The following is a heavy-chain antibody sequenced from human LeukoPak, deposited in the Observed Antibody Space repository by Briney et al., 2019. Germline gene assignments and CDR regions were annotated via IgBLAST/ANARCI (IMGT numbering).Heavy chain of an antibody. D-gene: IGHD2-21*02. CDR1: GFTFTDYF. CDR3: VRVRRGGDSRYFDY. Sequence: GGSLRLSCAASGFTFTDYFMGWIRQAPGKGLDWVSHLSRLGDSIDYADSVKGRFTISRDNAKNSLFLQMNFLRAEDTAVYFCVRVRRGGDSRYFDYWGQGALVTVSS. CDR2: LSRLGDSI. J-gene: IGHJ4*02. V-gene: IGHV3-11*01.